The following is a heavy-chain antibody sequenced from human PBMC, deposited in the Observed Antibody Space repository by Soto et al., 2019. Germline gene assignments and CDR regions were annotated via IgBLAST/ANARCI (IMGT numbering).Heavy chain of an antibody. J-gene: IGHJ4*02. Sequence: PGGSLRLSCTASGFTFSSYAMTWVRQAPGRGLEWVSAISGTGSPTYYADSVKGRFTISRDNSKNTLYLQMNSLRADDTAVYYCAKENGYSSSWFEFDYWGQGTLVTSPQ. CDR1: GFTFSSYA. CDR2: ISGTGSPT. D-gene: IGHD6-13*01. CDR3: AKENGYSSSWFEFDY. V-gene: IGHV3-23*01.